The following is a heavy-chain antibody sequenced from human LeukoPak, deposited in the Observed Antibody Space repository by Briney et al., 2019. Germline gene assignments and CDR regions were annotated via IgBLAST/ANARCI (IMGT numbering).Heavy chain of an antibody. CDR2: ISSSSSYI. J-gene: IGHJ6*03. V-gene: IGHV3-21*01. Sequence: SGGSLRLSCAASGFTFNTYSMNWARQAPGKGLEWVSSISSSSSYIYYADSVKGRFTISRDDAKNTLYLQMNSLRAEDTAVYYCARVWDIYYYYMDVWGKGTTVTVSS. CDR3: ARVWDIYYYYMDV. CDR1: GFTFNTYS. D-gene: IGHD2-15*01.